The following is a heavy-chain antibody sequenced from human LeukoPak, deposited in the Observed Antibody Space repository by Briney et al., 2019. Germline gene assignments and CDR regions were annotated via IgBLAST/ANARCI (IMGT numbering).Heavy chain of an antibody. Sequence: ASVKVSCKASGYTFTSYGISWVRQAPGQGLEWMGGISAYNGNTNYAQKLQGRVTITTDTSTSTAYMELRSLRSDDTAVYYCARNLIPEQLVLNFWGQGTLVTVSS. J-gene: IGHJ4*02. CDR2: ISAYNGNT. V-gene: IGHV1-18*01. CDR3: ARNLIPEQLVLNF. CDR1: GYTFTSYG. D-gene: IGHD6-13*01.